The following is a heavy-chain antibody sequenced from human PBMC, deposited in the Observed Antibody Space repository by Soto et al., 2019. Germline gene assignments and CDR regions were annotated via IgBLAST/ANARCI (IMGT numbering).Heavy chain of an antibody. CDR3: TTYSCYETNRAMPGRYYFDY. D-gene: IGHD5-12*01. CDR2: IYPGDSDT. Sequence: GESLKISCGGSGYSFTTYWIGWVRQMPGKGLEWMGIIYPGDSDTRYSPSFQGQVTFSADKSISTAYMQWSSLKASDTAMYYCTTYSCYETNRAMPGRYYFDYWGLGTLVTVSS. J-gene: IGHJ4*02. V-gene: IGHV5-51*01. CDR1: GYSFTTYW.